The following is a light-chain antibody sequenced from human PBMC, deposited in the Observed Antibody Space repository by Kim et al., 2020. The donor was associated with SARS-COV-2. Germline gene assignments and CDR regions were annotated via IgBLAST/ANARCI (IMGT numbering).Light chain of an antibody. CDR3: SSYTRSSTPHWV. Sequence: LPCPAPPRYVGRYTSVSCYHHPPGPAPPLLIYDVSHRPSGVSTRFSGSKSGTPASLTLSGLQAEDEADYYCSSYTRSSTPHWVFGGGTQLTVL. CDR1: PRYVGRYTS. CDR2: DVS. J-gene: IGLJ3*02. V-gene: IGLV2-14*03.